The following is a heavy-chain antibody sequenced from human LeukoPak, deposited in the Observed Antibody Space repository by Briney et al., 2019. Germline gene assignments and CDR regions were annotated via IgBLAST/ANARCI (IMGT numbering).Heavy chain of an antibody. CDR2: IYYSGST. CDR3: ARDSRRYYLDY. D-gene: IGHD1-14*01. Sequence: SETLSLSCTVSGGSISSSSYYWGWIRQPPGKGLEWIGSIYYSGSTYYNPSLKSRVTISVDTSKNQFSLKLSSVTAADTAVYYCARDSRRYYLDYWGQGTLVTVSS. CDR1: GGSISSSSYY. J-gene: IGHJ4*02. V-gene: IGHV4-39*07.